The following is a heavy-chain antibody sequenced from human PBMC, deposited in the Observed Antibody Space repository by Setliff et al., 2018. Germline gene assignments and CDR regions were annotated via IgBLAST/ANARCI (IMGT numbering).Heavy chain of an antibody. Sequence: PGGSLRLSCAASGFTFINYWMSWVRQAPGTGLEWLANIKQDGSEKFYVDSVKGRFTISRDNAKNSLYLQMNNLRAEDTAVYYCVRDSPYCVNGVCRGYWGRGTQVTVSS. CDR3: VRDSPYCVNGVCRGY. CDR2: IKQDGSEK. J-gene: IGHJ4*02. D-gene: IGHD2-21*01. V-gene: IGHV3-7*03. CDR1: GFTFINYW.